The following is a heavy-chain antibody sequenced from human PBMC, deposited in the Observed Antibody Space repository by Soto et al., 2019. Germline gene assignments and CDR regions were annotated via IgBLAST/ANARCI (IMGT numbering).Heavy chain of an antibody. J-gene: IGHJ6*02. CDR2: IIPIFGTA. CDR1: GGTFSSYA. CDR3: ARDRGLQDIVVVVVATGVYGMDV. Sequence: QVQLVQSGAEVKKPGSSVKVSCKASGGTFSSYAISWVRQAPGQGLEWMGGIIPIFGTANYAQKFQGRVTITADESTSTAYMELSSLSDEATAVYYCARDRGLQDIVVVVVATGVYGMDVWGQGTTVTVSS. D-gene: IGHD2-15*01. V-gene: IGHV1-69*01.